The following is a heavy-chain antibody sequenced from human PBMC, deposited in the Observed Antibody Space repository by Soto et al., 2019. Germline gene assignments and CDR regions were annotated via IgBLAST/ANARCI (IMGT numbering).Heavy chain of an antibody. J-gene: IGHJ5*02. CDR1: GFTFTNYA. CDR3: AKDQSDPWFDP. V-gene: IGHV3-23*01. CDR2: ISGSGGST. Sequence: PGGSLRLSCAASGFTFTNYAMSWVRQAPGKGLEWVSAISGSGGSTYYADSVKGRFTISRDNSKNTLFLQMNSLRAEDTAVYYCAKDQSDPWFDPWGQGTLVTVAS.